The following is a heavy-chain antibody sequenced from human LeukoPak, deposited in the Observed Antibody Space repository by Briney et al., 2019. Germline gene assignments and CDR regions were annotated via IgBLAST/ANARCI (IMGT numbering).Heavy chain of an antibody. CDR1: GYTFTGYY. CDR2: INPNSGGT. Sequence: ASVKVSCKASGYTFTGYYMHWVRQAPGQGLEWMGWINPNSGGTNYAQKFQGRVPMTRDTSISTAYMELSRLRSDDTAVYYCARGGRRIAAAVPQPLNYWGQGTLVTVSS. D-gene: IGHD6-13*01. J-gene: IGHJ4*02. CDR3: ARGGRRIAAAVPQPLNY. V-gene: IGHV1-2*02.